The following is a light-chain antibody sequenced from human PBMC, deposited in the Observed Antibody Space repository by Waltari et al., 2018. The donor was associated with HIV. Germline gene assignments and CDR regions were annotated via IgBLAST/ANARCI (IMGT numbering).Light chain of an antibody. CDR2: ENN. CDR1: SSTIVAGYD. V-gene: IGLV1-40*01. CDR3: QSYDSNLSGSV. Sequence: QPVLTQPPSVSGAPGQRVTISCSGSSSTIVAGYDVPSYKQLPGTAPKLLIYENNNRPSGVPDRFSGSNSGTSASLAITGLQAEDEADYYCQSYDSNLSGSVFGGGTKLTVV. J-gene: IGLJ3*02.